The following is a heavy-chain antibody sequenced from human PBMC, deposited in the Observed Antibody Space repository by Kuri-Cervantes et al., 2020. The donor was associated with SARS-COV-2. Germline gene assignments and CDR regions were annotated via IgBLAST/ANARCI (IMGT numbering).Heavy chain of an antibody. D-gene: IGHD3-10*01. J-gene: IGHJ6*02. CDR3: ARDRLGLLWFGEPKRYGMDV. Sequence: SETLSLTCAVSGGSISSGDYYWSWIRRSPGKGLEWIGYIYYSGSTYYNPSLKSRVTISVDTSKNQFSLKLSSVTAADTAVYYCARDRLGLLWFGEPKRYGMDVWGQGTTVTVSS. CDR2: IYYSGST. V-gene: IGHV4-30-4*01. CDR1: GGSISSGDYY.